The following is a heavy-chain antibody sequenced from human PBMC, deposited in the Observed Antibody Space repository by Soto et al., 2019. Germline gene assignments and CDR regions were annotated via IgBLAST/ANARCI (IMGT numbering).Heavy chain of an antibody. CDR3: ARSNGMDV. J-gene: IGHJ6*02. V-gene: IGHV1-69*06. Sequence: SVKVSCKASVVTFNRQDISWVRQAPGQGLEWMGGIIPIFGPANYAQKFQGRVTITADKSTSTAYMELSSLRSEYTAVYYCARSNGMDVWGQGPTVTVSS. CDR2: IIPIFGPA. CDR1: VVTFNRQD.